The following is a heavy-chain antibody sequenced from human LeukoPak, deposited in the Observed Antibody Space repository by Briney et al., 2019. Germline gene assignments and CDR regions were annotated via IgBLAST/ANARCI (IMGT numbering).Heavy chain of an antibody. J-gene: IGHJ4*02. V-gene: IGHV4-38-2*01. Sequence: SETLSLTCAVSGYSISSGYYWGWIRQPPGKGLEWIGSIYHSGSTYYNPSLKSRVTISVDTSKNQFSLKLSSVTAADTAVYYCAQTGNFDCWGQGALVTVSS. CDR1: GYSISSGYY. CDR2: IYHSGST. D-gene: IGHD7-27*01. CDR3: AQTGNFDC.